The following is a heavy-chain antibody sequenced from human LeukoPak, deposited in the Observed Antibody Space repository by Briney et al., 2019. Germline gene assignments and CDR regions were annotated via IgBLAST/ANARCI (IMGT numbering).Heavy chain of an antibody. V-gene: IGHV1-2*02. J-gene: IGHJ4*02. CDR3: AREIHGGNTGVFDY. CDR2: INPNSGGT. D-gene: IGHD4-23*01. CDR1: GYTFTGYY. Sequence: ASVKVSCKASGYTFTGYYMHWVRQAPGQGLEWMGWINPNSGGTNYAQKFQGRVTMTRDTSISTAYMELSRLRSDDTAVYYCAREIHGGNTGVFDYWGQGTLVTVSS.